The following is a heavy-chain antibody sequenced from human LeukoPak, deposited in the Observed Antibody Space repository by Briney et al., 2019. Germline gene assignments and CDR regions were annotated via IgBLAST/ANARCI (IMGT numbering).Heavy chain of an antibody. V-gene: IGHV1-46*01. CDR2: INPSGGST. D-gene: IGHD2-2*01. CDR3: ARDGPPGVEVPAALDY. CDR1: GYTFTSYY. Sequence: AASVKVSCKASGYTFTSYYMHWVRQAPGQGLEWMGIINPSGGSTRYAQKFQGRVTMTRDTSTSTVYMELSSLRSEDTAVYYCARDGPPGVEVPAALDYWGQGTLVTVSS. J-gene: IGHJ4*02.